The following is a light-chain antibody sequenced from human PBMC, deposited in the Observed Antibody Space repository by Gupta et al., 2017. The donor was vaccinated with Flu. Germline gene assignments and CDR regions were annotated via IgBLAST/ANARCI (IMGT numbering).Light chain of an antibody. CDR1: QSVNLNY. CDR2: AAS. Sequence: PGERVTFSCRASQSVNLNYLAWFQQKPGQPPRLLIYAASSRATGVPDRFSGSGSGTDFTLTISRREPEDFAVYYCQQDGSTRGYTFGQGTRLEIK. CDR3: QQDGSTRGYT. V-gene: IGKV3-20*01. J-gene: IGKJ2*01.